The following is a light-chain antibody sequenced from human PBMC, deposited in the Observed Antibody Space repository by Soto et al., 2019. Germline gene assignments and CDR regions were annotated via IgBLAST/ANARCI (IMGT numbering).Light chain of an antibody. CDR1: QSISSY. Sequence: DIQMTQSPSSLSASVGDRVTITCRASQSISSYLNWYQQKPGKAPKLLIYDVSTLGSGVPSRFSGSGSGTDFTLTISGLQPDDFGTYYCQQYNTFWTFGQGTKVDIK. V-gene: IGKV1-5*01. CDR3: QQYNTFWT. CDR2: DVS. J-gene: IGKJ1*01.